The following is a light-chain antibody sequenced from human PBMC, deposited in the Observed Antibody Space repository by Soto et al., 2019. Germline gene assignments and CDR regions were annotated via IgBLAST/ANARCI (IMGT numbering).Light chain of an antibody. V-gene: IGKV4-1*01. Sequence: DIVMTQSPDSLAVSLGERATINCKSSQSVLHSSNNKNYLAWYQQKPGQPPKLLISWASTRESGVPDRFSGSGSGTDFTLTISTLQAEDVTVYDCQQYYRSPYTFGQGTKLEIK. CDR3: QQYYRSPYT. J-gene: IGKJ2*01. CDR1: QSVLHSSNNKNY. CDR2: WAS.